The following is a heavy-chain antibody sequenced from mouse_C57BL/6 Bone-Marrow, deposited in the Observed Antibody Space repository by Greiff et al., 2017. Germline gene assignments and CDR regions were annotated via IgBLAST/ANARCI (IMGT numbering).Heavy chain of an antibody. CDR3: ARNDWTGYGSSYYWYFDV. J-gene: IGHJ1*03. Sequence: VKLMESGPGLVQPSQSLSITCTVSGFSLTSYGVHWVRQSPGTGLEWLGVIWSGGSTDYNAAFISRLSISKDNSKSQVFFKMNSLQADDTAIYYCARNDWTGYGSSYYWYFDVWGTGTTVTVSS. V-gene: IGHV2-2*01. CDR2: IWSGGST. D-gene: IGHD1-1*01. CDR1: GFSLTSYG.